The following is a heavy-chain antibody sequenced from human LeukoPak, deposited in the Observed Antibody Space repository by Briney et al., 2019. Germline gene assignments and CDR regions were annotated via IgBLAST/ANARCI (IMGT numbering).Heavy chain of an antibody. V-gene: IGHV3-33*01. J-gene: IGHJ4*02. CDR2: IWYDGSNK. CDR1: GFTFSSYG. CDR3: ARDGKNYDILTGYYAEYHFDY. D-gene: IGHD3-9*01. Sequence: GGSLRLSCAASGFTFSSYGMHWVRQAPGKGLEWVAVIWYDGSNKYYADSVKGRFTISRDNSKSTLYLQMNGLRAEDTAVYYCARDGKNYDILTGYYAEYHFDYWGQGTLVTVSS.